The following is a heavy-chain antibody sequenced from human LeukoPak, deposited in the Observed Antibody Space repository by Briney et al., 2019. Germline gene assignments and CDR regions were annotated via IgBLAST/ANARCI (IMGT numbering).Heavy chain of an antibody. D-gene: IGHD6-19*01. Sequence: GGSLRLSCAASGFTFSSYRMSWVRQAPGKGLEWVANIKEDGSEKYYVDSVKGRFTISRDNAKNSLSLQMNSLRAEDTAVYYCARDALSSEHWLVRYFDYWGQGTLVTVSS. CDR2: IKEDGSEK. V-gene: IGHV3-7*01. CDR1: GFTFSSYR. J-gene: IGHJ4*02. CDR3: ARDALSSEHWLVRYFDY.